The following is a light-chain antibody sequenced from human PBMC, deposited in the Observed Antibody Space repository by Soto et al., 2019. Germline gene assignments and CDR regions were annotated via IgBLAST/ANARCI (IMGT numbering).Light chain of an antibody. V-gene: IGKV1-5*03. Sequence: DIQITQSPSPLSASVGDRITITCLASQSISRWLAWYQQKPGKATKLLIYQASTLEGGVPSRFSGSGSGTDFTLTISSLEPEEFAVYYCQQRSNWPWTLGQGTKVDIK. J-gene: IGKJ1*01. CDR1: QSISRW. CDR3: QQRSNWPWT. CDR2: QAS.